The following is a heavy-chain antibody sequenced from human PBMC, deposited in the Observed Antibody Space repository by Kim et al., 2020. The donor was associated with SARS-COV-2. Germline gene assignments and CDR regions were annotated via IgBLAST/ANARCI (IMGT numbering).Heavy chain of an antibody. CDR2: T. CDR3: ARGFPGDAFDI. J-gene: IGHJ3*02. Sequence: TNYNPSLKSRVTISVDTSKNQFSLKLSSVTAADTAVYYCARGFPGDAFDIXGQGTMVTVSS. V-gene: IGHV4-59*09.